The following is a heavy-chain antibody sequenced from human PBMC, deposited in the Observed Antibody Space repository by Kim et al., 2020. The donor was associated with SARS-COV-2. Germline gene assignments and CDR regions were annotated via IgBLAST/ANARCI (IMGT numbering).Heavy chain of an antibody. Sequence: GGSLRLSCAASGFTFSGSAMHWVRQASGKGLEWVGRIRSKANSYATAYAASVKGRFTISRDDSKNTAYLQMNSLKTEDTAVYYCTRHPDYDILTGYGMDVWGQGTTVTVSS. CDR2: IRSKANSYAT. V-gene: IGHV3-73*01. J-gene: IGHJ6*02. CDR3: TRHPDYDILTGYGMDV. CDR1: GFTFSGSA. D-gene: IGHD3-9*01.